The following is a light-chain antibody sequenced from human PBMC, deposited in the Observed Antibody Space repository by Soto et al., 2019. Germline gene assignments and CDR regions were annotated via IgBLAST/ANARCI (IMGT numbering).Light chain of an antibody. CDR1: SSVVGGYNY. J-gene: IGLJ1*01. CDR2: EVN. CDR3: SSHTNSSPYV. Sequence: QSVLTQPASVSGSPGQSITISCTGTSSVVGGYNYVSWYQQYPGKAPKLMIYEVNNRPSGVSNRFSGSKSGNTASLTISGLQAEDEADYYCSSHTNSSPYVFGTGTKGTVL. V-gene: IGLV2-14*01.